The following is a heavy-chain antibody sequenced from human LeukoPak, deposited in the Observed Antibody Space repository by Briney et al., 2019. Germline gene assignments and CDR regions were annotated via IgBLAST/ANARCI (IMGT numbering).Heavy chain of an antibody. Sequence: PGGSLRLSCAASGFTFSTYWMSWVRQAPGKGLEWVSAISGSGGSTYYADSVKGRFTISRDNSKNTLYLQMNSLRAEDTAVYYCAKDSSGWSHDFDYWGQGTLVTVSS. CDR1: GFTFSTYW. J-gene: IGHJ4*02. CDR3: AKDSSGWSHDFDY. D-gene: IGHD6-19*01. V-gene: IGHV3-23*01. CDR2: ISGSGGST.